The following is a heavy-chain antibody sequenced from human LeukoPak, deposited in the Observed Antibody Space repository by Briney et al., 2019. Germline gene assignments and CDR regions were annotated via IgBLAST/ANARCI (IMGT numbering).Heavy chain of an antibody. J-gene: IGHJ6*03. V-gene: IGHV3-74*01. Sequence: GGSLRLSCAASGFTFSSYWMHWVRQAPGKGLVWVSRINSDGSSASYADSVKGRFTISRDNAKNTLYLQMNSLRAEDTAVYYCARGRSPILEWSNPNHYYYHMDVWGKGTTVTVSS. CDR2: INSDGSSA. CDR3: ARGRSPILEWSNPNHYYYHMDV. CDR1: GFTFSSYW. D-gene: IGHD3-3*01.